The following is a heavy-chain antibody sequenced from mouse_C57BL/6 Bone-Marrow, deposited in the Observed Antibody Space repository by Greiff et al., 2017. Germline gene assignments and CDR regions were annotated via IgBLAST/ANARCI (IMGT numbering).Heavy chain of an antibody. J-gene: IGHJ4*01. CDR2: ISSGGRYT. CDR1: GFTFSSYG. V-gene: IGHV5-6*02. Sequence: EVKLVESGGDLVKPGGSLKLSCAASGFTFSSYGMSWVRQTSDKRLEWVATISSGGRYTYYPDSVKGRFTISRYNAKNTLYLQMSSLKSEDTAMYYCARHYYAMDYWGQGTSVTVSS. CDR3: ARHYYAMDY.